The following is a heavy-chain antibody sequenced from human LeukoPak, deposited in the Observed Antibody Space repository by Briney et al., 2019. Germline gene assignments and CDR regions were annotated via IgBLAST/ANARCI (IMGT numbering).Heavy chain of an antibody. J-gene: IGHJ6*02. Sequence: GGSLRLSCAASGFTFSSYGMHWVRQAPGKGLEWVAVIWYDGSNKYYADSVKGRFTISRDNSKNTLYLQMNSLRAEDTAVYYCAKDLHFTYYYDSSGYYGMDVWGQGTTVTVSS. V-gene: IGHV3-30*02. CDR2: IWYDGSNK. CDR3: AKDLHFTYYYDSSGYYGMDV. CDR1: GFTFSSYG. D-gene: IGHD3-22*01.